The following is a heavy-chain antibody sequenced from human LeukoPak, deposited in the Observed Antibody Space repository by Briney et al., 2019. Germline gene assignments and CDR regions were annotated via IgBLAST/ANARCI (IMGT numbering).Heavy chain of an antibody. J-gene: IGHJ4*02. V-gene: IGHV4-34*01. CDR3: ARGRRATIPFDY. CDR2: INHSGST. CDR1: GGSFSGYY. Sequence: TPPETLSLTCAVYGGSFSGYYWSWIRQPPGKGLEWIGEINHSGSTNYNPSLKSRVTISVDTSKNQFSLKLSSVTAADTAVYYCARGRRATIPFDYWGQGTLVTVSS. D-gene: IGHD5-24*01.